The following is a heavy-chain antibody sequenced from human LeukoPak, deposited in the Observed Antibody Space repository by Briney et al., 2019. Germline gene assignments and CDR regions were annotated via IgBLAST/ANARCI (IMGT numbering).Heavy chain of an antibody. CDR3: ASRYYDSSGPLKYYFDY. J-gene: IGHJ4*02. CDR2: ISSSGSYT. Sequence: GGSLRLSCAASGFTFSDYYMSWIRQAPGKGLEWLSYISSSGSYTNYADSVRGRFTISRDNAKNSLYLQMNSLRAGDTAVYYCASRYYDSSGPLKYYFDYWGQGTLVTVSS. CDR1: GFTFSDYY. D-gene: IGHD3-22*01. V-gene: IGHV3-11*03.